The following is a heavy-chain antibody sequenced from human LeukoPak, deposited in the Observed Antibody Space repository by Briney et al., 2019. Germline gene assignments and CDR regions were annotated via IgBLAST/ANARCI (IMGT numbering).Heavy chain of an antibody. CDR1: GFIVNSYV. CDR3: ARPYDTRGYFPDY. D-gene: IGHD3-22*01. CDR2: ISRGSDHI. V-gene: IGHV3-21*01. Sequence: PGGSLRLSCAASGFIVNSYVMSWVRQAPGKGLEWVSSISRGSDHIFYADSMKGRFTISRDNAKNSLYLQMNSLGAEDTAVYYCARPYDTRGYFPDYWGQGTLVTVSS. J-gene: IGHJ4*02.